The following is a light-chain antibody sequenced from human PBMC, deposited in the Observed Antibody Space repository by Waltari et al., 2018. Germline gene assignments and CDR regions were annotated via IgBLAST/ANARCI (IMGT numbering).Light chain of an antibody. V-gene: IGLV5-45*03. CDR3: MIWHSSAWV. CDR2: YKSDSDK. J-gene: IGLJ3*02. CDR1: SDINIGAYR. Sequence: QAVLTQSSSLSASPGASASLTCTLRSDINIGAYRIYWYQQKPGSPPQYLLRYKSDSDKQQGSGVPSRFSGSKDASANAGILLISGLQSEDEADYYCMIWHSSAWVFGGGTKLTVL.